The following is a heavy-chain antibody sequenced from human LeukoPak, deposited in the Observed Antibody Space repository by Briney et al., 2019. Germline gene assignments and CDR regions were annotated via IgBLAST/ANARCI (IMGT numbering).Heavy chain of an antibody. CDR3: ARLRTTGALDY. J-gene: IGHJ4*02. CDR2: IIPIFGTA. CDR1: GYTFTSYG. D-gene: IGHD1-1*01. Sequence: ASVKVSCKASGYTFTSYGISWVRQAPGQGLEWMGGIIPIFGTANYAQKFQGRVTITADESMSTAYMELSSLRSEDTAVYYCARLRTTGALDYWGQGTLVTVSS. V-gene: IGHV1-69*13.